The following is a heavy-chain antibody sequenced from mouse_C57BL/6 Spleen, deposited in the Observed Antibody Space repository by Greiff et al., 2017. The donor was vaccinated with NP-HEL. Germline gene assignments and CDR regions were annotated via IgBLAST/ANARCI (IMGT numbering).Heavy chain of an antibody. J-gene: IGHJ3*01. V-gene: IGHV3-6*01. Sequence: DVKLQESGPGLVKPSQSLTLTCSVTGYSITSGYYWNWIRQFPGNKLEWMGYISYDGSNNYNPSLKNRISITRDTSKNQFFLKLNSVTTEDTATYYCAREGLGPWFAYWGQGTLVTVSA. CDR1: GYSITSGYY. CDR3: AREGLGPWFAY. CDR2: ISYDGSN. D-gene: IGHD4-1*01.